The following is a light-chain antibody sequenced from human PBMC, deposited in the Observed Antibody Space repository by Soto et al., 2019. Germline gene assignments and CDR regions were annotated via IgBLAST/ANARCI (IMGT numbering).Light chain of an antibody. J-gene: IGKJ3*01. CDR3: QQYDNWPIP. CDR1: ESVAND. CDR2: TSS. V-gene: IGKV3-15*01. Sequence: ERVMTQSPDTLSVSPGERATLSCRDSESVANDLAWYQQKPGQAPSLLIYTSSTRATGIPARFIGSGSGTEVTLIISSMQSEDFAVYYGQQYDNWPIPFGPWPRVV.